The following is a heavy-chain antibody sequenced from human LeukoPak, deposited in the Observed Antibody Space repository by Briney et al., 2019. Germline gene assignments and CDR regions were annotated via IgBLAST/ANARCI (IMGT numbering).Heavy chain of an antibody. J-gene: IGHJ1*01. CDR3: ASRYYDSSGYSNTEYFQH. Sequence: ASVKVSCKASGYTFTGYYMHWVRQAPGQGLEWMGWINPNSGGTNYAQKFQGRVTMTRDTSISTAYMELSRLRSDDTAVYYCASRYYDSSGYSNTEYFQHWGQGTLVTVSS. CDR2: INPNSGGT. V-gene: IGHV1-2*02. CDR1: GYTFTGYY. D-gene: IGHD3-22*01.